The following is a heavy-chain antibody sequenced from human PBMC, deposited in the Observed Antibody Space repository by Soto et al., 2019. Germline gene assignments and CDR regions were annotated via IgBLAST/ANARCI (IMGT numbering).Heavy chain of an antibody. D-gene: IGHD3-9*01. Sequence: QVQLVESGGGVVQPGRSLRLSCEVSGFTFSRDGMQWVRQAPGKGLEWVAVVSSDGGTSIYRDSVKGRFTASRDNSKNTLFLQMNSLRDEDTAVYYCTREFRNDDWFFEDWGQGTLVTVSS. V-gene: IGHV3-30*03. CDR1: GFTFSRDG. CDR3: TREFRNDDWFFED. CDR2: VSSDGGTS. J-gene: IGHJ4*02.